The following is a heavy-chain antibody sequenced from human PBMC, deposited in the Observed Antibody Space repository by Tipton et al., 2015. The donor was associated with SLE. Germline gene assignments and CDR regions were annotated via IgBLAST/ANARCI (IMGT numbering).Heavy chain of an antibody. Sequence: SLRLSCAASGFTFSSYWMHWVRQAPGKGLVWVSRTNSDGSSTIYADSVKGRFTISTGNAKNTLYLQMNSLRAEDTALYYCAKDRQRGGYYYGMDVWGRGTTVTVSS. CDR2: TNSDGSST. V-gene: IGHV3-74*01. J-gene: IGHJ6*02. CDR3: AKDRQRGGYYYGMDV. CDR1: GFTFSSYW. D-gene: IGHD2-15*01.